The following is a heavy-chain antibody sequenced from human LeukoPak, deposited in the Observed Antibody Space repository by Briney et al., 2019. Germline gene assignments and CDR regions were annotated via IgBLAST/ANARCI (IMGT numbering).Heavy chain of an antibody. CDR2: ISSDGGNR. Sequence: PGGSLRLSCAASGFTFSSYAMHWVRRAPGKALEWVATISSDGGNRYYSDSVKGRFTISRDNPKNTLYLQMNSLRPEDTAVFHCARGRAVTGSTVIDYWGQGTLVTVSS. V-gene: IGHV3-30-3*01. CDR3: ARGRAVTGSTVIDY. D-gene: IGHD6-19*01. J-gene: IGHJ4*02. CDR1: GFTFSSYA.